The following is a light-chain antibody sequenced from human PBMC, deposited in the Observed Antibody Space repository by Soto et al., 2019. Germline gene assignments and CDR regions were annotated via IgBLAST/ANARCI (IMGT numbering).Light chain of an antibody. V-gene: IGKV1-5*01. CDR2: GAS. CDR3: QHYGGVWT. J-gene: IGKJ1*01. CDR1: QSVSMW. Sequence: DTQMTQSPSTLSASVGDTFTITCRASQSVSMWLAWFQQKPGNAPRVLIYGASNLESGVPSRLSGSGSGTEFTLTISSLQPDEFATYHCQHYGGVWTFGQGTKVDIK.